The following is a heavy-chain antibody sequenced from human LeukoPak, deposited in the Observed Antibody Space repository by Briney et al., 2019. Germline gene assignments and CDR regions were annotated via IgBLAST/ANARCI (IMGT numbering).Heavy chain of an antibody. CDR1: GFTFSNYA. CDR3: ATRGDILTGYPYYFDN. J-gene: IGHJ4*02. Sequence: GGSLRLSCAASGFTFSNYAMTWVRQAPGMGLEWVSAISGSGGSTYYADSVKGRFTISRDNSKNTLYLQMNSLRAEDTAVYYCATRGDILTGYPYYFDNWGQGTLVTASS. CDR2: ISGSGGST. D-gene: IGHD3-9*01. V-gene: IGHV3-23*01.